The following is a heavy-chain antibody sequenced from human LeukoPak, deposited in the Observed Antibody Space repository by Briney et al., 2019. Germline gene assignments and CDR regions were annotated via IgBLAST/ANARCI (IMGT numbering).Heavy chain of an antibody. Sequence: SVNVSCTASGGTFSIYAISWVRQAPGQGLEWMGGIIPIFGTANYAQKFQGRVTITADKSTSTAYMELSSLRSEDTAVYYCARLSIAVAGTEDYWGQGTLVTVSS. J-gene: IGHJ4*02. CDR2: IIPIFGTA. CDR1: GGTFSIYA. CDR3: ARLSIAVAGTEDY. D-gene: IGHD6-19*01. V-gene: IGHV1-69*06.